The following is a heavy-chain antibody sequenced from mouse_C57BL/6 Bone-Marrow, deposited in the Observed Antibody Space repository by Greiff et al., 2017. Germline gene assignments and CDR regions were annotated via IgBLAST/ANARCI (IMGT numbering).Heavy chain of an antibody. CDR2: INPGSGGT. CDR1: GYAFTNYL. D-gene: IGHD2-14*01. V-gene: IGHV1-54*01. CDR3: ARSREGYFPDY. Sequence: QVQLQQSGAELVRPGTSVKVSCKASGYAFTNYLIEWVKQRPGQGLEWIGVINPGSGGTNYNEKFKGKATLTADKSSSTAYMQLSSLTSEDSAVYCCARSREGYFPDYWGQGTTLTVSS. J-gene: IGHJ2*01.